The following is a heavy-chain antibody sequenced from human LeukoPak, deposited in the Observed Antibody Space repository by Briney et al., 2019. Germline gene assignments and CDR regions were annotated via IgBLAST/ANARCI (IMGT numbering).Heavy chain of an antibody. CDR1: GYTFTSYD. CDR2: INPSGGST. Sequence: ASVKVSCKASGYTFTSYDINWVRQAPGQGLEWMGIINPSGGSTSYAQKFQGRVTMTRDTSTSTVYMELSSLRSEDTAVYYCARDLDGYSYGYTFDYWGQGTLVTVSS. J-gene: IGHJ4*02. D-gene: IGHD5-18*01. CDR3: ARDLDGYSYGYTFDY. V-gene: IGHV1-46*01.